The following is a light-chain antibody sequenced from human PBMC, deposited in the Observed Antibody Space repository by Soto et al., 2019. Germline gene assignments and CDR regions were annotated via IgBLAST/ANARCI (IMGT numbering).Light chain of an antibody. Sequence: IMLTQSAPTRSLSPRERATLSCRASQSISSYLAWYQQKPGQAPRLLIYDASNRATGIPARFSGSGSGTDFTLTISSLEPEDFAVYYCQQRSTSFGQGTRLEL. V-gene: IGKV3-11*01. CDR1: QSISSY. J-gene: IGKJ5*01. CDR3: QQRSTS. CDR2: DAS.